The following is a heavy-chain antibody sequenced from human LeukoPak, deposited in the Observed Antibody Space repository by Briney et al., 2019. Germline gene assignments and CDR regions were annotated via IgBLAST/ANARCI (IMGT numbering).Heavy chain of an antibody. V-gene: IGHV4-59*11. CDR2: ISNTGDT. J-gene: IGHJ6*03. CDR3: ARGSDSYGYPYYYYYYMDV. D-gene: IGHD5-18*01. Sequence: PSETLSLTCSVSGVSISSHSWSWVRQPPGEGLESIGYISNTGDTHYNPSLRSRVSISVDTSRNEVSLRLTSVTAADTAVYYCARGSDSYGYPYYYYYYMDVWGEGTTVAVSS. CDR1: GVSISSHS.